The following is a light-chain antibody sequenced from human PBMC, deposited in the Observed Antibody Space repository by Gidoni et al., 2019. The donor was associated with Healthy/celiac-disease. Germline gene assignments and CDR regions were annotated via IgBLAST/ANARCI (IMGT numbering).Light chain of an antibody. CDR2: GAS. Sequence: DIVLTQSPGTLSMSPGERDTLSCSASQSVSSSYLAWYQQKPGQAPRLLIYGASSRATGIPDRFSGSGAGTDFTLTISRLEPEDFAVYYCQQYGSLPTFXQXTKVEIK. J-gene: IGKJ1*01. CDR3: QQYGSLPT. CDR1: QSVSSSY. V-gene: IGKV3-20*01.